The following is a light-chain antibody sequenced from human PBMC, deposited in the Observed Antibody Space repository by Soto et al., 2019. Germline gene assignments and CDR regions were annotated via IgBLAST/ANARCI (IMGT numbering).Light chain of an antibody. CDR3: QTWGTAIDVV. CDR2: LNSDGSH. Sequence: QLVLTQSPSASASLGASVKLTCTLSSGHSSYAIAWHQQQPEKGPRYLMKLNSDGSHSKGDGIPDRFSGSSSGAERYLTISSLQSEDEADYYCQTWGTAIDVVFGGGTQLTVL. J-gene: IGLJ2*01. V-gene: IGLV4-69*02. CDR1: SGHSSYA.